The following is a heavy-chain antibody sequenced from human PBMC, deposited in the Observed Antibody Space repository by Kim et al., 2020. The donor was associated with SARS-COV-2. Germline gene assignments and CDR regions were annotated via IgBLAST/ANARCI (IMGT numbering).Heavy chain of an antibody. J-gene: IGHJ5*02. D-gene: IGHD3-22*01. Sequence: FQGRVTITADKSTSTAYMELSSLRSGDTAVYYCARDNSDFGSSGSNWFDPWGQGTLVTVSS. CDR3: ARDNSDFGSSGSNWFDP. V-gene: IGHV1-69*04.